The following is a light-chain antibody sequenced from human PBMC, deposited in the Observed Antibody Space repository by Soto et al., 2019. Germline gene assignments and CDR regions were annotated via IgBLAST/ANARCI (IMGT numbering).Light chain of an antibody. CDR3: ISYAGSDNLV. Sequence: QSALTQPPSASGSPGQSVTISCTGTSSDVGNYNYVSWYQQHPGKAPKLLIYEVTKRPSGVPDRFSGSKSDNTASLTVSGLPAEDEADYYCISYAGSDNLVVGGGTKLTVL. CDR1: SSDVGNYNY. V-gene: IGLV2-8*01. CDR2: EVT. J-gene: IGLJ2*01.